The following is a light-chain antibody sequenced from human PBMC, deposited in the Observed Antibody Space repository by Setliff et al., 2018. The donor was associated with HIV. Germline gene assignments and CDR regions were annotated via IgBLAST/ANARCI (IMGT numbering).Light chain of an antibody. CDR2: GSR. CDR3: QSYDTSLSGYV. CDR1: SSNIGAGYD. J-gene: IGLJ1*01. V-gene: IGLV1-40*01. Sequence: QSVLTQPPSVSGAPGQRVTISCTGSSSNIGAGYDVHWYQQLPGTAPKLLIYGSRNRPSGVPDRFSGSKSATSASLAITGLLAEDEADYYCQSYDTSLSGYVFGTGTKVTVL.